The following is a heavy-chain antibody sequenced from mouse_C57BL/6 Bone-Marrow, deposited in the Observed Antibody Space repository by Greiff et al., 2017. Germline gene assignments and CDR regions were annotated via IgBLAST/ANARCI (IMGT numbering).Heavy chain of an antibody. CDR3: AYSNYGFYAMDY. J-gene: IGHJ4*01. CDR1: GYTFTSYW. V-gene: IGHV1-69*01. Sequence: QVQLQQPGAELVMPGASVKLSCKASGYTFTSYWMHWVKQRPGQGLEWIGEIDPSDSYTNYNQKFKGKSTLTVDKSSSTAYMQLSSLTSEDSAVYYCAYSNYGFYAMDYWGQGTSVTVSS. D-gene: IGHD2-5*01. CDR2: IDPSDSYT.